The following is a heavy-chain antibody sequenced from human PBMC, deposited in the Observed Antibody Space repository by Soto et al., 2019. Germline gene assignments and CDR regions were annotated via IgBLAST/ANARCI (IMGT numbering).Heavy chain of an antibody. CDR1: GYILSSFG. CDR3: ARGFPYDLVRSLAS. Sequence: QAQLVQSGPEVRKPGASVKVSCKASGYILSSFGISWVRQAPGQGLEWLVWNSVYGGNTDFARKFQDRVNITTATSTNTAYMELTTLTYDDTAVYYCARGFPYDLVRSLASWGQGSLVSVSS. V-gene: IGHV1-18*04. D-gene: IGHD3-16*01. CDR2: NSVYGGNT. J-gene: IGHJ5*02.